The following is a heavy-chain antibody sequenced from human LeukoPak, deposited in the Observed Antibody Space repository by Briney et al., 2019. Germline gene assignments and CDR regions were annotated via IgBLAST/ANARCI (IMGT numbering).Heavy chain of an antibody. CDR2: VIPIFGTA. CDR1: GGTFSSYA. Sequence: SVKVSCKASGGTFSSYAISWVRQAPGQGLEWMGGVIPIFGTANYAQKFQGRVTITTDESTSTAYMELSSLRSEDTAVYYYARVRYYDSSGYQRREGVYYYYYMDVWGKGTTVTVSS. V-gene: IGHV1-69*05. CDR3: ARVRYYDSSGYQRREGVYYYYYMDV. D-gene: IGHD3-22*01. J-gene: IGHJ6*03.